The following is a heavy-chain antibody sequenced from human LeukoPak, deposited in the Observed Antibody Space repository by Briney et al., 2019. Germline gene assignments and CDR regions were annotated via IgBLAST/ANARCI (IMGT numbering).Heavy chain of an antibody. CDR3: ALTVGYCSSTSCYFDY. D-gene: IGHD2-2*01. Sequence: GGSLRLSCAASGFTFSSYAMSWVRQAPGKGLEWVSAISGSGGSTCYADSVKGRFTTSRDNSKNTLYLQMNSLRAEDTAVYYCALTVGYCSSTSCYFDYWGQGTLVTVSS. CDR1: GFTFSSYA. V-gene: IGHV3-23*01. J-gene: IGHJ4*02. CDR2: ISGSGGST.